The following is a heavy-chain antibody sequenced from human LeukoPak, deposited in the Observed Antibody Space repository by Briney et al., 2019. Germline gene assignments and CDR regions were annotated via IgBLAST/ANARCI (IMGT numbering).Heavy chain of an antibody. V-gene: IGHV1-2*02. CDR3: AKDSYYDTSGYLSGGFDY. J-gene: IGHJ4*02. Sequence: ASVKVSCKASGYTFTGYYMHWVRQAPGQGLQWMGWINPNSGGTNYAQKFQGRVTMTRDTSISTAYMELSRLRSDDTAVYYCAKDSYYDTSGYLSGGFDYWGQGTLVTVSS. CDR2: INPNSGGT. CDR1: GYTFTGYY. D-gene: IGHD3-22*01.